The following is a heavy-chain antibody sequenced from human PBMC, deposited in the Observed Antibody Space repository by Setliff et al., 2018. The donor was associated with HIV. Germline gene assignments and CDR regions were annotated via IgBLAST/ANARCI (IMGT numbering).Heavy chain of an antibody. CDR2: INAGNGNT. D-gene: IGHD6-19*01. CDR3: ARVPYRSAWFSGGHDAFDV. Sequence: ASVKVSCKASGYTFTSYAMHWVRQAPGQRLEWMGWINAGNGNTKYSQEFQGRVTITRDTSASTAYMELSSLRSEDMAVYYCARVPYRSAWFSGGHDAFDVWGQGTMVTVSS. V-gene: IGHV1-3*03. CDR1: GYTFTSYA. J-gene: IGHJ3*01.